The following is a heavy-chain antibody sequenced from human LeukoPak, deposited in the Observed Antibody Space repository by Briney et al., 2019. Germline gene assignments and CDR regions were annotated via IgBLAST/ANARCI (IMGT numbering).Heavy chain of an antibody. CDR2: ISAYNGTT. Sequence: VKVSCKASGYTFTSYGISWVRQAPGQGLEWMGWISAYNGTTNYAQKLQGRVTMTTDASTSTAYMELRSLRSDDTAVYYCAREGEKYSSSWYVGYYYYYYMDVWGKGTTVTVSS. V-gene: IGHV1-18*01. J-gene: IGHJ6*03. CDR3: AREGEKYSSSWYVGYYYYYYMDV. D-gene: IGHD6-13*01. CDR1: GYTFTSYG.